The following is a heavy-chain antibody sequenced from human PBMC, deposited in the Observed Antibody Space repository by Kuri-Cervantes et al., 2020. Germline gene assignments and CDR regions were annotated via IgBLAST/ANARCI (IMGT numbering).Heavy chain of an antibody. J-gene: IGHJ4*02. V-gene: IGHV1-18*01. CDR2: ISAYNGNT. Sequence: ASVKVSCKASGYTFTSYGISWVRQAPGQGLEWMGWISAYNGNTNYAQKLQGRVTMTTDTSTSTAYMELRSLRSEDTAVYYCAKGPYSGSWLSDPYFDYWGQGTQVTVSS. CDR3: AKGPYSGSWLSDPYFDY. D-gene: IGHD1-26*01. CDR1: GYTFTSYG.